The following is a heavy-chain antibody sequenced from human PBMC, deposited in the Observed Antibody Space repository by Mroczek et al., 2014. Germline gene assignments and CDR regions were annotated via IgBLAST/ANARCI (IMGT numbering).Heavy chain of an antibody. D-gene: IGHD2-2*01. V-gene: IGHV4-39*01. CDR3: ARHRRAVVVPAASLDY. CDR1: GGSISSSSYY. J-gene: IGHJ4*02. CDR2: IYYSGST. Sequence: QVQLVQSGPGLVKPSETLSLTCTVSGGSISSSSYYWGWIRQPPRKGLEWIGSIYYSGSTYYNPSLKSRVTISVDTSKNQFSLKLSSVTAADTAVYYCARHRRAVVVPAASLDYWGQGTLVTVSS.